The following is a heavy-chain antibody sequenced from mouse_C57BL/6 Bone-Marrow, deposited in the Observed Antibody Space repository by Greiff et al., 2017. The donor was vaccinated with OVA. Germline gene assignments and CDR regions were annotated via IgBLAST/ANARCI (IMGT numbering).Heavy chain of an antibody. D-gene: IGHD2-12*01. V-gene: IGHV1-50*01. CDR3: AIRNYYAMDY. CDR1: GYTFTSYW. Sequence: QVQLQQPGAELVKPGASVKLSCKASGYTFTSYWMQWVNQRPGQGLEWIGEIDPSDSYTNYNQKFKGQATLTVDTSSSTAYMQLSSLTSEDSAVYYCAIRNYYAMDYWGQGTSVTVSS. J-gene: IGHJ4*01. CDR2: IDPSDSYT.